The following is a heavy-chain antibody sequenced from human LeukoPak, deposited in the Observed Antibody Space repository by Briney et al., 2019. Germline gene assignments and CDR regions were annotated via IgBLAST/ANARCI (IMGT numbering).Heavy chain of an antibody. Sequence: GASVKVSCKASGGTFSSYTISWVRQAPGQGLEWMGRIIPILGIANYAQKFQGRATITADKSTSTAYMELSSLRSEDTAVYYCARALYHYDSSGYSEYYFDYWGQGTLVTVSS. CDR2: IIPILGIA. J-gene: IGHJ4*02. V-gene: IGHV1-69*02. CDR3: ARALYHYDSSGYSEYYFDY. CDR1: GGTFSSYT. D-gene: IGHD3-22*01.